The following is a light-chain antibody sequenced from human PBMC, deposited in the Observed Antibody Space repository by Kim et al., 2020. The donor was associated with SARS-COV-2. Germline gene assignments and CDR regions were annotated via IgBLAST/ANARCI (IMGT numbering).Light chain of an antibody. CDR1: SGSIVSDF. V-gene: IGLV6-57*01. J-gene: IGLJ3*02. Sequence: NFMLTQSHSVSESPGKTVIISCTRSSGSIVSDFVQWFQQRPGSSPTTAIYEDHKRPSGVPDRFSGSVDSSSNSASLTISGLRTEDEADYYCQSYDDNIWVFGGGTKLTVL. CDR3: QSYDDNIWV. CDR2: EDH.